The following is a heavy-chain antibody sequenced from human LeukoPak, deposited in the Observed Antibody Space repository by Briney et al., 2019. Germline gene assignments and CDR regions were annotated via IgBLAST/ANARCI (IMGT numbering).Heavy chain of an antibody. J-gene: IGHJ4*02. CDR2: INHSGST. Sequence: SDTLSLPCAVYGGSFSGYYWSWIRQPPGKGLEWIGEINHSGSTNYNPSLKSRVTISVDTSKNQFSLKLSSVTAADTAVYYCARYGSGSFYWGQGTLVTVSS. V-gene: IGHV4-34*01. CDR3: ARYGSGSFY. CDR1: GGSFSGYY. D-gene: IGHD3-10*01.